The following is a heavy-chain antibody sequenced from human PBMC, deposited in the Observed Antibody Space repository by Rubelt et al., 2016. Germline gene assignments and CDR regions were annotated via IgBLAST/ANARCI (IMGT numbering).Heavy chain of an antibody. Sequence: QVQLVQSGAEVKKPGSSVKVSCKASGGTFSSYAISWVRQAPGQGLEWMGGIIPIFGTANYAQKFQGRVTSTADESTSTAYMELSSLRSEDTAVYYCARMRGPYSSSGGEFDPWGQGTLVTVSS. D-gene: IGHD6-13*01. V-gene: IGHV1-69*12. CDR1: GGTFSSYA. CDR2: IIPIFGTA. CDR3: ARMRGPYSSSGGEFDP. J-gene: IGHJ5*02.